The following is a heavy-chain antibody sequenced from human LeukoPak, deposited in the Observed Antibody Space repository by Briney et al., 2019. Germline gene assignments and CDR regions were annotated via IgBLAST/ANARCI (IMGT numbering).Heavy chain of an antibody. Sequence: SETLSLTCTVSGGSISSSHNWGWIRQPPGKGLEWIGRLYFSGNTYYNPSLKSRATASGHTSKNQFSLKLSSVAAADTAVYYCARDTSGYYDYWGEGAVVSVPS. D-gene: IGHD3-22*01. J-gene: IGHJ4*02. CDR1: GGSISSSHN. CDR3: ARDTSGYYDY. V-gene: IGHV4-39*07. CDR2: LYFSGNT.